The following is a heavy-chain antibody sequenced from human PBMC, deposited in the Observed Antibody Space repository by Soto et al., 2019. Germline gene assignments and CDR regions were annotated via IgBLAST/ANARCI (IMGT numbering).Heavy chain of an antibody. CDR2: IKQDGSEK. Sequence: EVQLVESGGGLVQPGGSLRLSCAASGFTFSRYWMSWVRQAPGKGPEWVANIKQDGSEKYYVDSVKSRFTISRDNAENSLDLQMNSLRAEDTAVYYCARDSSSSWGTLFDSWGQGILVTVSS. V-gene: IGHV3-7*01. CDR1: GFTFSRYW. J-gene: IGHJ4*02. CDR3: ARDSSSSWGTLFDS. D-gene: IGHD6-6*01.